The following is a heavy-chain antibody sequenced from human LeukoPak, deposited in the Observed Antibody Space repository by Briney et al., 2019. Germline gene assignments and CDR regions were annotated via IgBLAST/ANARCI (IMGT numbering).Heavy chain of an antibody. D-gene: IGHD1-26*01. CDR2: ISSRSGYI. CDR3: AREKVGARGFDY. J-gene: IGHJ4*02. V-gene: IGHV3-21*01. CDR1: GFTFSSYS. Sequence: GGSLRLSCAASGFTFSSYSMNWVRQAPGKGLEWVSSISSRSGYIYYADSVKGRFTISRDNAQSSLFLQMNSLRAEDTAVYYCAREKVGARGFDYWGQGALVTVSS.